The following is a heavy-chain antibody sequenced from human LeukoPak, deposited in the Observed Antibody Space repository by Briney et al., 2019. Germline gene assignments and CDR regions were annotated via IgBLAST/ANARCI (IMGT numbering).Heavy chain of an antibody. J-gene: IGHJ5*02. CDR2: VSQTGSGRT. D-gene: IGHD3-22*01. V-gene: IGHV4-34*01. CDR1: GGSFSGYY. Sequence: SETLSLTCGVYGGSFSGYYWSWIRQPPGKGLEWIGEVSQTGSGRTNYNPSLKRRVTISADASKNQFSLKLSSVTAADTAVYYCARPYYYDSRIDPWGQGTRVTVSS. CDR3: ARPYYYDSRIDP.